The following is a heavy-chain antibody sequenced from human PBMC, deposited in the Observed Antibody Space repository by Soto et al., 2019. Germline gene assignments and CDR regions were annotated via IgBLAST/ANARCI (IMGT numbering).Heavy chain of an antibody. CDR1: GFTFSSYG. D-gene: IGHD2-2*01. CDR2: IKQDGSEK. Sequence: GGSLRLSCAASGFTFSSYGMSWVRLAPGKGLEWVANIKQDGSEKYYVDSVKGRFTISRDNSKNTLYLQMNSLRAEDTAVYYCAKWEYHLAPYGIDVWGQGTTVTVSS. V-gene: IGHV3-7*01. CDR3: AKWEYHLAPYGIDV. J-gene: IGHJ6*02.